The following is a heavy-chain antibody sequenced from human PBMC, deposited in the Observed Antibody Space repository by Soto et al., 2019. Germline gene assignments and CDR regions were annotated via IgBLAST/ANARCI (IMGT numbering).Heavy chain of an antibody. CDR2: ISAGGGTI. CDR1: GFTFNNYA. Sequence: SLRLSCAASGFTFNNYAMIWVRQAPGKGLEWVSVISAGGGTIYYADSVKGRFTISRDNAKNSLYLQMNSLRAEDTAVYYCARESDDSSGYYLLGVYYFDYWGQGTLVTVSS. J-gene: IGHJ4*02. V-gene: IGHV3-23*01. D-gene: IGHD3-22*01. CDR3: ARESDDSSGYYLLGVYYFDY.